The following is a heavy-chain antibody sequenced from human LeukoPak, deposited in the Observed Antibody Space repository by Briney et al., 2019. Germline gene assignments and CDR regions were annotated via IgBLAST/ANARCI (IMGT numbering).Heavy chain of an antibody. D-gene: IGHD5-12*01. V-gene: IGHV3-23*01. J-gene: IGHJ4*02. CDR1: GFTFSSYA. CDR3: ALSRSGYDFYFDY. CDR2: ISGSGGST. Sequence: GGSLRLSCAASGFTFSSYAMSWVRQAPGKGLEWVSAISGSGGSTYYADSVKGRFTISRDNSKNTLYLQMNSLRAEDTAVYYCALSRSGYDFYFDYWGQGTLVTVSS.